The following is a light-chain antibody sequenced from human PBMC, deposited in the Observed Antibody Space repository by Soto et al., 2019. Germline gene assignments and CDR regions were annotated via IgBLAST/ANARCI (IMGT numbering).Light chain of an antibody. V-gene: IGLV1-40*01. CDR2: GNS. CDR1: SSNIGAGYD. CDR3: QSYDSSLSGHYG. J-gene: IGLJ1*01. Sequence: QSALTQPPSVSGAPGQRVTISCTGSSSNIGAGYDVHWYQQPPGTAPKLLIYGNSNRPSGVPDRFSGSKSGTSASLAITGLQAEDEADYYCQSYDSSLSGHYGFGTGTKVTVL.